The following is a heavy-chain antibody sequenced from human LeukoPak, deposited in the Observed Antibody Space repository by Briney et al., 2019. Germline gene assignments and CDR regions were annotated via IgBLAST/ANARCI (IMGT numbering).Heavy chain of an antibody. J-gene: IGHJ4*02. CDR1: GYTFTSYG. V-gene: IGHV1-18*01. CDR3: ARIGYVWGSYRKTYYFDY. D-gene: IGHD3-16*02. CDR2: ISDYNANT. Sequence: ASVKVSCKASGYTFTSYGISWVRQAPGQGLEWMGWISDYNANTNYAQKLQGRVTMTTDTSTSTAYMELSSLRSEDTAVYYCARIGYVWGSYRKTYYFDYWGQGTLVTVSS.